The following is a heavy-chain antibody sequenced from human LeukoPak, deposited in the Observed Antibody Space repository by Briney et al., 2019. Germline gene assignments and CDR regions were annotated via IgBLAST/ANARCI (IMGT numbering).Heavy chain of an antibody. CDR3: ASDLSTWFD. J-gene: IGHJ4*02. D-gene: IGHD6-13*01. CDR2: IYRGGSS. V-gene: IGHV3-66*01. Sequence: GGSLRLSCVASGFIVSNNYMSWVRQAPGMGLEWVSTIYRGGSSFYADSVKGRYTISRDNSKDTLYLQMDSLRAEDTAVYYCASDLSTWFDWGQGTQVTVAS. CDR1: GFIVSNNY.